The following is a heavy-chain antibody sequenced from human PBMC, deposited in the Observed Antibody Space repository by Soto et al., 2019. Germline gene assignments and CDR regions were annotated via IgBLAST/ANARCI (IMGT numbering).Heavy chain of an antibody. D-gene: IGHD3-10*01. Sequence: PSEILSLTCTVSGGSIISYYWIWIRQPPGKGLEWIGYIYYSGSTNYNPSLKSRVTISVDTSKNQFSLKLSSVTAADTAVYHCARLGSRKNWFDPWGQGTLVTLSS. CDR1: GGSIISYY. J-gene: IGHJ5*02. V-gene: IGHV4-59*08. CDR3: ARLGSRKNWFDP. CDR2: IYYSGST.